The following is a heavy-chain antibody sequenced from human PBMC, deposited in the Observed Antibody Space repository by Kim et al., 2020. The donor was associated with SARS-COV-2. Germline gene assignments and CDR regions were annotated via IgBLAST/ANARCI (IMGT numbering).Heavy chain of an antibody. Sequence: GGSLRLSCAASGFTFSSYSMNWVRQAPGKGLEWVSSISSSSSYIYYADSVKGRFTISRDNAKNSLYLKMNSLRAEDAAVYYCARDTGDYGGGWFDPWGQGTLVTVSS. CDR3: ARDTGDYGGGWFDP. V-gene: IGHV3-21*01. CDR1: GFTFSSYS. J-gene: IGHJ5*02. CDR2: ISSSSSYI. D-gene: IGHD4-17*01.